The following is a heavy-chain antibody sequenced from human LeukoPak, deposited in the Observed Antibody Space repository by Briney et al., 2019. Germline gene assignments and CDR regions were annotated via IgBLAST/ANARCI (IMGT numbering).Heavy chain of an antibody. V-gene: IGHV1-69*06. Sequence: RASVKVSCKASGGTFSSYAISWVRQAPGQGLEWMGGIIPIFGTANYAQKFQGRVTITADKSTSTAYMELSSLRSEDTAVYYCARDSSSWQTGLDYWGQGTLVTVSS. D-gene: IGHD6-13*01. CDR2: IIPIFGTA. CDR3: ARDSSSWQTGLDY. CDR1: GGTFSSYA. J-gene: IGHJ4*02.